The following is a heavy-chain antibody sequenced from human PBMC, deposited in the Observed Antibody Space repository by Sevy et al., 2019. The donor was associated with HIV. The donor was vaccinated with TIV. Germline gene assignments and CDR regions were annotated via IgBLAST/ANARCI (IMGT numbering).Heavy chain of an antibody. Sequence: ASVKVSCKASGGTFSSYAISWVRQAPGQGLEWMGRIIPIFGTANYAQKFQGRVTITADESTSTAYVELSSLRSEDTAVYYCARGLNYYDSSGPPNAGYFDYWGQGTLVTVSS. D-gene: IGHD3-22*01. CDR1: GGTFSSYA. CDR2: IIPIFGTA. CDR3: ARGLNYYDSSGPPNAGYFDY. J-gene: IGHJ4*02. V-gene: IGHV1-69*13.